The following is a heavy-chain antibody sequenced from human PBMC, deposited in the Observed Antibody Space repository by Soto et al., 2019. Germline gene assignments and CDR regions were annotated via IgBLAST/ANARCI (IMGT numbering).Heavy chain of an antibody. J-gene: IGHJ6*03. CDR3: ARGGGWYYMDV. D-gene: IGHD2-15*01. V-gene: IGHV4-59*12. Sequence: SETLSLTCTVSGGSISSYYWSWIRQPPGKGLERIGYIYYSGSTNYNPSLKSRVTISVDKSKNQFSLKLSSVTAADTAVYYCARGGGWYYMDVWGKGTTVTVSS. CDR2: IYYSGST. CDR1: GGSISSYY.